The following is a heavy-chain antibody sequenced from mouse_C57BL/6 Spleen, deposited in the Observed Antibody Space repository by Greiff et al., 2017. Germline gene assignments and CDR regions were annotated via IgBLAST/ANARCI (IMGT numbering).Heavy chain of an antibody. CDR1: GYSITSGYY. D-gene: IGHD2-4*01. J-gene: IGHJ4*01. V-gene: IGHV3-6*01. Sequence: DVQLQESGPGFVKPSQSLSLTCSVTGYSITSGYYWNWIRQFPGNKLEWMGYISYDGSNNYNPSLKNRISITRDTSKNQFFLKLNSVTTEDTATYYCARDAGLRNAMDYWGQGTSVTVSS. CDR3: ARDAGLRNAMDY. CDR2: ISYDGSN.